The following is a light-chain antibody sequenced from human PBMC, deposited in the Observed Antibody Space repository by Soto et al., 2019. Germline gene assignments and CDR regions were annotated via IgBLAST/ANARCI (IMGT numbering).Light chain of an antibody. CDR3: QQRTNGPQT. CDR2: DAS. Sequence: EIVLTQSPATLSLSPGERATLSCRASQSVSTYLAWYQHKPGQAPRLLIYDASNRATGIPARFSGSGSGTDFTLTITSLEPEDVAVYYCQQRTNGPQTFGQGTKVEIK. CDR1: QSVSTY. V-gene: IGKV3-11*01. J-gene: IGKJ1*01.